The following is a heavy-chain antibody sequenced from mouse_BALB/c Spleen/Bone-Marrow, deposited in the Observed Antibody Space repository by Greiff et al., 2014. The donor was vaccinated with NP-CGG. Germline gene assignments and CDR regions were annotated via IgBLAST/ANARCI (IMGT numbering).Heavy chain of an antibody. J-gene: IGHJ3*01. CDR1: GYTFTTYY. D-gene: IGHD2-14*01. V-gene: IGHV1S56*01. Sequence: VQLQQPGPELVKPGASVRISCKASGYTFTTYYIHWVKQRPGQGLEWIGWIYPGNVNTNYNEKFKGKATLTADKSSSTAYMQLSSLTSEDSAVYFCARGGYDGAWFAYWGQGTLVTVSA. CDR3: ARGGYDGAWFAY. CDR2: IYPGNVNT.